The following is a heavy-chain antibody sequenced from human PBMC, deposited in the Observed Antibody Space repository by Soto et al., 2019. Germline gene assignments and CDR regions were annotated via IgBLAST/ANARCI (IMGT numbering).Heavy chain of an antibody. J-gene: IGHJ6*02. CDR1: GFTFSSYA. CDR3: AREEGDYSYYYYGMDV. Sequence: PGGSLRLFCAASGFTFSSYAMHWIRQAPGKGLEWVGLISYNGSNKCSADPVKGRFTTARDNSKNTLYLQMNSLRAEDKAVYYCAREEGDYSYYYYGMDVWAQGTTVTVSS. D-gene: IGHD4-17*01. V-gene: IGHV3-30-3*01. CDR2: ISYNGSNK.